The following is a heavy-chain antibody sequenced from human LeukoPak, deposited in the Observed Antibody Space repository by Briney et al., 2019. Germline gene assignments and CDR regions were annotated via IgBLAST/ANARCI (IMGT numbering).Heavy chain of an antibody. CDR2: IRGSSDTI. J-gene: IGHJ4*02. CDR1: GFTFSTYS. CDR3: ARGSGYGEFDY. V-gene: IGHV3-48*01. D-gene: IGHD5-12*01. Sequence: AGRSLRLSCAASGFTFSTYSMNWVRQAPGKGLEWVSYIRGSSDTIYYADSVKGRFTISRDNAKNSLYLQMNSLRADDTAVYYCARGSGYGEFDYWGQGTLVTVSS.